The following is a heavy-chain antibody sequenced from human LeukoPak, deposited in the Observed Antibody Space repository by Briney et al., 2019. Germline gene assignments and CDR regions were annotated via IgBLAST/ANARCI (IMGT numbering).Heavy chain of an antibody. CDR3: ARGSIAVAPNWFDP. CDR2: TNHSGST. V-gene: IGHV4-34*01. D-gene: IGHD6-19*01. Sequence: SETLSLTCAVYGGSFSGYYWSWIRQPPGKGLEWIGETNHSGSTNYNPSLKSRVTISVDTSKDQFSLKLSSVTAADTAVYYRARGSIAVAPNWFDPWGQGTLVTVSS. CDR1: GGSFSGYY. J-gene: IGHJ5*02.